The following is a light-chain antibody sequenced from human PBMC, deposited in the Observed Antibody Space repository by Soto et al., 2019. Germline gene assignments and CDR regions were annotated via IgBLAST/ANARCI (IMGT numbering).Light chain of an antibody. V-gene: IGLV3-21*04. CDR3: QVWDSSSDHLYV. J-gene: IGLJ1*01. CDR1: NIGSKS. Sequence: VLTQPPSVSVAPGKTARITCGGNNIGSKSVHWYQQKPGQAPVLVIYYDSDRPSGIPERFSGSNSGNTATLTISRVEAGDEADYYCQVWDSSSDHLYVFGTGTKVTVL. CDR2: YDS.